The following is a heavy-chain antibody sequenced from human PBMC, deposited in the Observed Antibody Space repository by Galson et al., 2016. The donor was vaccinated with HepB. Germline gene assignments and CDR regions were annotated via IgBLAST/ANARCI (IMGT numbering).Heavy chain of an antibody. V-gene: IGHV3-21*01. J-gene: IGHJ4*02. CDR3: ARDLRGMIRFFDWSTHFDS. CDR1: GFTFNTYS. CDR2: ISGTSTYI. D-gene: IGHD3-9*01. Sequence: SLRLSCAASGFTFNTYSMNWVRQAPGKGREWVSSISGTSTYIYYADSVKGRFTISRDKAKNSLYLQMNNVRAEDTAVYYCARDLRGMIRFFDWSTHFDSWGQGTLVTVSS.